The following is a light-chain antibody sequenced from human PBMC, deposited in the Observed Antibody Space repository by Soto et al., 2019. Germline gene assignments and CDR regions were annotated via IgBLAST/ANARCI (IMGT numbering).Light chain of an antibody. V-gene: IGLV1-40*01. J-gene: IGLJ1*01. CDR3: QSYDSSLRGYV. CDR1: SSNIGARYD. CDR2: GNR. Sequence: QSVLTQPPSVSGAPGQWVTISCTGSSSNIGARYDVHWYQQLPGTAPKLLIYGNRFRPSGVPDRFSGSNSGTSASLAITGLQAEDEADYYCQSYDSSLRGYVFGTGTKLTVL.